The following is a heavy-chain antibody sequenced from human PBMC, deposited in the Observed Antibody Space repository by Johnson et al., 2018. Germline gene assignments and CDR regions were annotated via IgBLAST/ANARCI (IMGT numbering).Heavy chain of an antibody. Sequence: QVQLVQSGGGVVQPGRSLRLSCAASGFTFSVNGMHWVRQAPGKGLEWVAVIWFDGSNKYYADSVKGRFTISRDNSKNTLYLQMNSLRVEDTAVYYCAREGAYGSGRTVNYYYGMDVWGQGTTVTVSS. V-gene: IGHV3-33*01. CDR2: IWFDGSNK. CDR3: AREGAYGSGRTVNYYYGMDV. D-gene: IGHD3-10*01. CDR1: GFTFSVNG. J-gene: IGHJ6*01.